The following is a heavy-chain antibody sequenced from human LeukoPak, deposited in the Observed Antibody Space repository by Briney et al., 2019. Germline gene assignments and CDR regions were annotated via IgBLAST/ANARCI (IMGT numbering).Heavy chain of an antibody. J-gene: IGHJ4*02. CDR2: IYYSGST. V-gene: IGHV4-39*07. CDR1: GGSISSSSYY. Sequence: SSETLSLTCTVSGGSISSSSYYWGWIRQPPGKGLEWIGSIYYSGSTYYNPPLKSRVTISVDTSKNQFSLKLSSVTAADTAVYYCARGRRGPTLPFDYWGQGTLVTVSS. D-gene: IGHD3-10*01. CDR3: ARGRRGPTLPFDY.